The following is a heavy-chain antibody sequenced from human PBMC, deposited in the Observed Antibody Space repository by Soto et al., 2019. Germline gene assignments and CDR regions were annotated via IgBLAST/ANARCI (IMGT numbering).Heavy chain of an antibody. D-gene: IGHD3-22*01. V-gene: IGHV4-31*03. Sequence: QVQLQESGPGLVKPSQTLSLTCTVSGGSISSGGYYWSWIRQHPGKGLEWIGYIYYSGSTYYNPSLKSRATISVDTSKNQFPLKLSSVTAADTAVYYCARDRPYYDSSGDRFDYWGQGTLVTVSS. CDR1: GGSISSGGYY. CDR3: ARDRPYYDSSGDRFDY. J-gene: IGHJ4*02. CDR2: IYYSGST.